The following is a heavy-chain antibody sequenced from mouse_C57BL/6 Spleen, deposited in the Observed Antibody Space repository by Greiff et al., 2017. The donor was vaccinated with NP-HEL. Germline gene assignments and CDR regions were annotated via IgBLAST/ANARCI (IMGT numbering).Heavy chain of an antibody. V-gene: IGHV1-64*01. Sequence: VQLQQPGAELVKPGASVKLSCKASGYTFTSYWMHWVKQRPGQGLEWIGMIHPNSGSTNYNEKFKSKAKLTVDKSSSTAYMQLSSLTSEDAAVYYCARDYGSRDWYFDVWGTGTTVTVSS. D-gene: IGHD1-1*01. CDR2: IHPNSGST. CDR1: GYTFTSYW. J-gene: IGHJ1*03. CDR3: ARDYGSRDWYFDV.